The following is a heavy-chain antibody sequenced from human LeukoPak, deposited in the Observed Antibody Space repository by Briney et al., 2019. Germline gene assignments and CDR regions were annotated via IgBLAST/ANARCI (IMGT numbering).Heavy chain of an antibody. CDR2: ISYDGSNK. CDR1: GFTFSSYG. D-gene: IGHD4-23*01. J-gene: IGHJ4*02. V-gene: IGHV3-30*03. CDR3: ARVADYGGNGGGYYFDY. Sequence: GRSLRLSCAASGFTFSSYGMHWVRQAPGKGLEWVAVISYDGSNKYYADSVKGRFTISRDNAKNSLYPQMNSLRAEDTAVYYCARVADYGGNGGGYYFDYWGQGTLVTVSS.